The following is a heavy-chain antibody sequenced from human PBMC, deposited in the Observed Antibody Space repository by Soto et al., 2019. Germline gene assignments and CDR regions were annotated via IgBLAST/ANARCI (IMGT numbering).Heavy chain of an antibody. CDR3: ARTAYYYDSSGYYFDC. V-gene: IGHV3-33*01. CDR1: GFTFSSYG. J-gene: IGHJ4*02. D-gene: IGHD3-22*01. CDR2: IWYDGRNT. Sequence: GGSLRLSCAASGFTFSSYGMHWVRQAPGKGLEWVAVIWYDGRNTYYADSVKGRFTISRDNSKNTLYLQMNSLRAEDTAVYYCARTAYYYDSSGYYFDCWGQGTLVTVSS.